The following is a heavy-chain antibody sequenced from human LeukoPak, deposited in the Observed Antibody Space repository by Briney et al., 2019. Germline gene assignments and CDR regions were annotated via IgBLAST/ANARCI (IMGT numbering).Heavy chain of an antibody. D-gene: IGHD5-18*01. CDR1: GDIVSSDSAA. CDR3: VRTYHSYRFDY. CDR2: TYYRSKWYN. V-gene: IGHV6-1*01. J-gene: IGHJ4*02. Sequence: SQTLSLTCAISGDIVSSDSAAWNWIRQFPSRGLEWLGRTYYRSKWYNDYAVSVKSRITINPDTSKDQFSLQLNSVTPEDTAVYFCVRTYHSYRFDYWGQGTLVTVSS.